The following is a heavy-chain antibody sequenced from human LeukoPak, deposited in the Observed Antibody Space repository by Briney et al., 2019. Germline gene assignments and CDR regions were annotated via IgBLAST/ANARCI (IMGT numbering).Heavy chain of an antibody. CDR1: GFTFDDYA. V-gene: IGHV3-43D*03. J-gene: IGHJ4*02. CDR2: ISWDGGST. Sequence: GGSLRLSCAASGFTFDDYAMHWVRQAPGKGLEWVSLISWDGGSTYYADSVKGRFTISRDNSKNSLYLQMNSLRAEDTALYYCAKTVGDCSGGSCYGYYFDYWGQGTLVAVSS. D-gene: IGHD2-15*01. CDR3: AKTVGDCSGGSCYGYYFDY.